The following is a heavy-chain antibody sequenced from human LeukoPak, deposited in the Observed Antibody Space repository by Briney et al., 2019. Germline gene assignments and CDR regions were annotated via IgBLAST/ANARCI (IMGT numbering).Heavy chain of an antibody. D-gene: IGHD5-12*01. V-gene: IGHV3-21*01. CDR3: ARGGGYSGYDLGAFDI. CDR1: GXTFSRDS. Sequence: GGSLRLSCAASGXTFSRDSMNWVRQAPGKGLEWVSSISSSSTYIYYADSVKGRFTISRDNAKNSLHLQMNSLRAEDTAVYYCARGGGYSGYDLGAFDIWGQGTMVTVSS. J-gene: IGHJ3*02. CDR2: ISSSSTYI.